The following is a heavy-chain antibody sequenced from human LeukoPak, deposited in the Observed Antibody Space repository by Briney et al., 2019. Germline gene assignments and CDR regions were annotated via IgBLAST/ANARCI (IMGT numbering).Heavy chain of an antibody. CDR1: GGSISSYY. CDR2: INHSGST. J-gene: IGHJ4*02. Sequence: SETLSLTCTVSGGSISSYYWSWIRQPPRQVLEWIGEINHSGSTNYNPSLKSRVTISVDTSKNQFSLKLSSVTAADTAVYYCARPRIATAGTPFDYWGQGTLVTVSS. CDR3: ARPRIATAGTPFDY. D-gene: IGHD6-13*01. V-gene: IGHV4-34*01.